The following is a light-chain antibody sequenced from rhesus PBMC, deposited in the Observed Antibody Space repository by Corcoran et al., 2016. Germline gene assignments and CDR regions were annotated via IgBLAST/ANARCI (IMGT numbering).Light chain of an antibody. CDR2: KAS. V-gene: IGKV1-74*01. CDR1: ENVNNY. J-gene: IGKJ1*01. CDR3: QHGYGTPRT. Sequence: DIQMTQSPSSLSASVGDRVTITCRASENVNNYLNWYQQKPGKASNLMIYKASTLKSGVPSRFSGSGAGKDYTFTISSLQPEDVATYYCQHGYGTPRTFGQGTKVEIK.